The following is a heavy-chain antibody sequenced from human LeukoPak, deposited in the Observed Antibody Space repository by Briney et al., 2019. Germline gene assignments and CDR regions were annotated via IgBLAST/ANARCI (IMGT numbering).Heavy chain of an antibody. D-gene: IGHD4-17*01. Sequence: TSEALSLTCTVSGGSISSYYWTWIRQPPGKGLEWIGYIYYSGTTNYNPSLRSRVTMSADTSKNQFSLKLSSVTAADTAVYYCARHAPYGDFDYWGQGTLVTVSS. CDR1: GGSISSYY. CDR3: ARHAPYGDFDY. CDR2: IYYSGTT. V-gene: IGHV4-59*08. J-gene: IGHJ4*02.